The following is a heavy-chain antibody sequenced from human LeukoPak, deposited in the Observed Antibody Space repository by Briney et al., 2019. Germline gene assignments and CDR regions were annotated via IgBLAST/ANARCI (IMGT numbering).Heavy chain of an antibody. CDR2: IYSDSSRT. CDR3: AKDAGYASDY. J-gene: IGHJ4*02. V-gene: IGHV3-74*01. D-gene: IGHD2-15*01. CDR1: GFTFSTTW. Sequence: PGGSLRLSCAASGFTFSTTWMHWVRQAPGKGLEWVALIYSDSSRTTYADSVKGRFTISRDNAKNTLYLQMSSLRVEDTAVYFCAKDAGYASDYWGQGILVPVSS.